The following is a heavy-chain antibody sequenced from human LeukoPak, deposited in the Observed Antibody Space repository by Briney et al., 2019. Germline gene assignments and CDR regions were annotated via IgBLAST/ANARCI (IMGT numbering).Heavy chain of an antibody. J-gene: IGHJ4*02. CDR1: GGSISSENW. V-gene: IGHV4-4*02. Sequence: PSGTLSLTCAVSGGSISSENWWTWVRQPPGKGLEWIGEIYHSGSTNYNPSLRSRVTLSVDKFKNQFSLKLSSVTAADTAVYFCARGPSVAAHLDYWGQGTLVTVSS. CDR3: ARGPSVAAHLDY. CDR2: IYHSGST. D-gene: IGHD5-12*01.